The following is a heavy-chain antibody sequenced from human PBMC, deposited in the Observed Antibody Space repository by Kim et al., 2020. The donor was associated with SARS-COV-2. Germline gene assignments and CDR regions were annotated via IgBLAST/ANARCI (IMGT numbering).Heavy chain of an antibody. CDR2: IYHSGSG. CDR3: AAGAWQGCAWGYYVDV. D-gene: IGHD7-27*01. J-gene: IGHJ6*03. Sequence: SETLSLTCRVSGVSISSFYWRWVRQSPGKGLEWVGSIYHSGSGKYNASLQNGAAIIASTPMKQSFLRVLSMMAADAAAYYCAAGAWQGCAWGYYVDVRG. V-gene: IGHV4-59*01. CDR1: GVSISSFY.